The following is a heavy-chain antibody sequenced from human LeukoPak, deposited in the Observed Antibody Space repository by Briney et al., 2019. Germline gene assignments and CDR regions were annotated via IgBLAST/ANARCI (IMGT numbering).Heavy chain of an antibody. CDR2: IYTSGST. J-gene: IGHJ4*02. V-gene: IGHV4-4*07. D-gene: IGHD1-26*01. CDR3: ARGGSGNYHYFDY. Sequence: PSETLSLTCTVSGGSISSYFWSWIRQPAGKGLEWIGRIYTSGSTNYNPSLKSRVTLSVDKSKNQFSLKLCSVTAADTAVYYCARGGSGNYHYFDYWGQGTLVTVSS. CDR1: GGSISSYF.